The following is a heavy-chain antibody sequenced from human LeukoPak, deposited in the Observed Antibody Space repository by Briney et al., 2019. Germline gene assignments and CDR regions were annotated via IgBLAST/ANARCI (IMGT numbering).Heavy chain of an antibody. CDR1: GGSISSYY. D-gene: IGHD3-22*01. CDR2: TYYSGST. Sequence: SETLSLTCTVSGGSISSYYWSWIRQPPGKGLEWIGYTYYSGSTNYNPSLKSRVTISVDTSKNQFSLKLSSVTAADTAVYYCARDSSISHSSGYYYDYFDYWGQGTLVTVSS. J-gene: IGHJ4*02. V-gene: IGHV4-59*01. CDR3: ARDSSISHSSGYYYDYFDY.